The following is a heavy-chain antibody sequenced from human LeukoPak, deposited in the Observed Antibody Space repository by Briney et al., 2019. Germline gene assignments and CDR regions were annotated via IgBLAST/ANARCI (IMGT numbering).Heavy chain of an antibody. V-gene: IGHV3-30*18. CDR1: GFTFSSYG. CDR2: ISYDGSNK. D-gene: IGHD6-13*01. CDR3: AKDMVMYSSSWFFDY. J-gene: IGHJ4*02. Sequence: GGSLRLSCAASGFTFSSYGMHWVRQAPGKGLEWVAVISYDGSNKYYADSVKGRFTISRDNSKNTLYLQMNSLRAEDTAVYYCAKDMVMYSSSWFFDYWGQGTLVTASS.